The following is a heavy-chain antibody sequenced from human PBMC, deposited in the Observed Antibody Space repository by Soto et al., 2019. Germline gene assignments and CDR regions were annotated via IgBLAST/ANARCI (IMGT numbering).Heavy chain of an antibody. CDR3: ARIPGSDYSDPHDY. CDR2: ITHTGRP. J-gene: IGHJ4*02. Sequence: KTSETLSLTCAVYGGSFSGYHWTWIRQPPGRGLDWIGEITHTGRPNYSPSLKSRVTISVDTSKNQFSLELKSVTAADTAVYYCARIPGSDYSDPHDYWAQGTLVTVSS. D-gene: IGHD4-17*01. V-gene: IGHV4-34*01. CDR1: GGSFSGYH.